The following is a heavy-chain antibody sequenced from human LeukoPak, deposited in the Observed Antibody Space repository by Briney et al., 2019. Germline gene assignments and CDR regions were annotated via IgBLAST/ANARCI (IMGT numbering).Heavy chain of an antibody. CDR2: ISDSGGST. D-gene: IGHD3-22*01. CDR3: AKGPSITMIVSYFHH. J-gene: IGHJ1*01. Sequence: PGGSLRLSCAASGFTFSSCAMSWVRQAPGKGLEWVSTISDSGGSTYYADSVKGRFTVSRDNSKNMLYLQMNSLRAEDTAVYYCAKGPSITMIVSYFHHWGQGTLVTVSS. CDR1: GFTFSSCA. V-gene: IGHV3-23*01.